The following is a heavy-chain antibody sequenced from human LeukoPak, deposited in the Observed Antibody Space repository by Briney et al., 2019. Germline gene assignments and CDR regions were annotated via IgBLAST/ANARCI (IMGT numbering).Heavy chain of an antibody. D-gene: IGHD6-25*01. V-gene: IGHV1-69*13. CDR3: ARETAAGVSSPNY. CDR1: GGTFSSYA. Sequence: SVKVSCKASGGTFSSYAISWVRQAPGQGLEWMGGIIPIFGTANYAQKFQGRVTITADVSTSTAYMELSSLRSEDTAVYYCARETAAGVSSPNYWGQGTLVTVSS. J-gene: IGHJ4*02. CDR2: IIPIFGTA.